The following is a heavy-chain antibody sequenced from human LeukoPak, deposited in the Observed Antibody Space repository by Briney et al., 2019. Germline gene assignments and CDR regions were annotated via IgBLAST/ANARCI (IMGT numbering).Heavy chain of an antibody. Sequence: EXXHSGSTNYNPSLKSRVTISVDTSKNQFSLKLSSVTAAHTAVYYCARGRSYDYVWGSYRRNWFDPWGQGTPVTVSS. V-gene: IGHV4-34*01. D-gene: IGHD3-16*02. J-gene: IGHJ5*02. CDR3: ARGRSYDYVWGSYRRNWFDP. CDR2: XXHSGST.